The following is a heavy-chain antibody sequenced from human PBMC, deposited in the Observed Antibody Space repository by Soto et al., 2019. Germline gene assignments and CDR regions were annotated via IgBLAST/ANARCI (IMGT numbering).Heavy chain of an antibody. V-gene: IGHV4-61*01. J-gene: IGHJ4*02. Sequence: SETLSLTCTVSGGSVSSGSYYWSWIRQPPGKGLEWIGYIYCSGSTNYNPSLKSRVTISVDTSKNQFSLKLSSVTAADTAVYYCARYYPAIFGGRYYFDYWGQGTLVTVSS. D-gene: IGHD3-9*01. CDR2: IYCSGST. CDR1: GGSVSSGSYY. CDR3: ARYYPAIFGGRYYFDY.